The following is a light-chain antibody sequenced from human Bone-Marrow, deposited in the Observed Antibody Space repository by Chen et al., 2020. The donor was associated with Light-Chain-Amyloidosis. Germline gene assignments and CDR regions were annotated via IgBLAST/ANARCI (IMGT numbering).Light chain of an antibody. J-gene: IGLJ3*02. Sequence: SYVLTQPSSVSVAPGQTATFAGGGNNIGSTSVHWYQQTPGQAPLLVVYVDSDRPSGIPERLSGSNSGNTATLTISRVEAGDEADYYCQVWDRSSDRPVFGGGTKLTVL. CDR1: NIGSTS. V-gene: IGLV3-21*02. CDR2: VDS. CDR3: QVWDRSSDRPV.